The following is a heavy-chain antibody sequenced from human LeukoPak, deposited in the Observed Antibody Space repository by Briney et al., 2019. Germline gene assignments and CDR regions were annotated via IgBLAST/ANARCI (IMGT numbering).Heavy chain of an antibody. J-gene: IGHJ3*02. CDR1: GFTFSDHY. CDR2: SRNKATSYTT. V-gene: IGHV3-72*01. D-gene: IGHD4-23*01. CDR3: ARDLDYGGNSDAFDI. Sequence: GGSLRLSCAASGFTFSDHYMDWVRQAPSKELEWVGRSRNKATSYTTEYAASVKGRFIISRDDSKNSLYLQMNSLKTEDTSVYYCARDLDYGGNSDAFDIWGQGTMVTVSS.